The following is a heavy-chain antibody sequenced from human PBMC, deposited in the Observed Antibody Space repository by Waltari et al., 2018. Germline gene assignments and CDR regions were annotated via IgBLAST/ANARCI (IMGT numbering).Heavy chain of an antibody. Sequence: QVQLQESGPGLVKPSGTLSLTCAVSGGSISSSNWWSWVRKPPGKGLEWIGETYHSWGTNYTPSLKSRVTISVDQSKNQFSLKLSSVTAADTAVYYCARGGTIFGVVGRFDPWGQGTLVTVSS. J-gene: IGHJ5*02. CDR2: TYHSWGT. D-gene: IGHD3-3*01. CDR1: GGSISSSNW. V-gene: IGHV4-4*02. CDR3: ARGGTIFGVVGRFDP.